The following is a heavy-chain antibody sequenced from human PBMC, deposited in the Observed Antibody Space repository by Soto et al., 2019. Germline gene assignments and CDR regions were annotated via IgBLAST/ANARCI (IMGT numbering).Heavy chain of an antibody. CDR1: GFIFNEYG. J-gene: IGHJ4*02. V-gene: IGHV3-33*03. D-gene: IGHD2-15*01. CDR3: ARWGCSGSNCNLNQRSFDL. CDR2: IWYDGSNK. Sequence: QAQLVESGGGVVQPGRSLRLSCAASGFIFNEYGMHWVRQAPGKGLEWVAVIWYDGSNKYYADSVKGRFTFSRDNSKNTMSLQMNRLRAEDTAVYYCARWGCSGSNCNLNQRSFDLWGQGTLVTVSS.